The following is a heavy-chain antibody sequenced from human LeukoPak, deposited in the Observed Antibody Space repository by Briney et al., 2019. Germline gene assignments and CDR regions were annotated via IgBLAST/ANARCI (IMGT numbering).Heavy chain of an antibody. CDR3: AKGELGSSWYDYFDY. CDR2: IGTAGDT. J-gene: IGHJ4*02. V-gene: IGHV3-13*01. D-gene: IGHD6-13*01. CDR1: GLTFSSYD. Sequence: GGSLRLSCAASGLTFSSYDMHWVRQATGKGLEWVSAIGTAGDTYYPGSVKGRFTISRENAKNSLYLQMNSLRAEDTAVYYCAKGELGSSWYDYFDYWGQGTLVTVSS.